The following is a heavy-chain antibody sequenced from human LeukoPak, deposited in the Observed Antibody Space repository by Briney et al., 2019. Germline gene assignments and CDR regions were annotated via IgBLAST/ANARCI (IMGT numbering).Heavy chain of an antibody. Sequence: GGSLRLSCAASGLTFSSYGMHWVRQAPGKGLEWVTLIWYDGNNKYYADSVKGRFTISRDNSKNTLYLQLNSLRAEDTAVYYCARQHCSGGDCYFFDWGQGTLVTVSS. CDR2: IWYDGNNK. V-gene: IGHV3-33*01. CDR1: GLTFSSYG. J-gene: IGHJ4*02. D-gene: IGHD2-15*01. CDR3: ARQHCSGGDCYFFD.